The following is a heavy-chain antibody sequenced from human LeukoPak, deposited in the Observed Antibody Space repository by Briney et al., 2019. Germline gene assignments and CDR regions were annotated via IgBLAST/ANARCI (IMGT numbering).Heavy chain of an antibody. CDR1: GFTFSSYG. CDR2: ISYDGSNK. J-gene: IGHJ4*02. D-gene: IGHD2-2*01. CDR3: AKDGRPYCSSTSCYFAGDY. Sequence: PGGSLRLSCAASGFTFSSYGMHWVRQAPGKGLEWVAVISYDGSNKYYADSVKGRFTISRDNSKNTLYLQMNSLRAEDTAVYYCAKDGRPYCSSTSCYFAGDYWGQGTLVTASS. V-gene: IGHV3-30*18.